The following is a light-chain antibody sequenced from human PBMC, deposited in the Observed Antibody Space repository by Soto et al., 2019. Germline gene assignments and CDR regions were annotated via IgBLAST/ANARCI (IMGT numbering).Light chain of an antibody. Sequence: QSVLTQPASVSGSPGQSITLSCTGTSSDVGFYDYVSWYQQHPGKAPKVMIYEVSNRPSGVSNRFSASKSGNTASLTISGLQAEDEAGYYCSSYTSSGTVVFGGGTKLPVL. V-gene: IGLV2-14*03. CDR3: SSYTSSGTVV. CDR2: EVS. CDR1: SSDVGFYDY. J-gene: IGLJ2*01.